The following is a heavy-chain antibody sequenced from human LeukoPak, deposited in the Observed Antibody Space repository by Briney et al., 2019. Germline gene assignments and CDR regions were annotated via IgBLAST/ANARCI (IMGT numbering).Heavy chain of an antibody. D-gene: IGHD2-2*01. Sequence: GGSLRLSCAASGFTFSSYAMSWVRQAPGKGLEWVSSISSSSSYIYYADSVKGRFTISRDNAKNSLYLQMNSLRAEDTAVYYCARDATYCSSTSCLFDAFDIWGQGTMVTVSS. CDR3: ARDATYCSSTSCLFDAFDI. J-gene: IGHJ3*02. CDR1: GFTFSSYA. V-gene: IGHV3-21*01. CDR2: ISSSSSYI.